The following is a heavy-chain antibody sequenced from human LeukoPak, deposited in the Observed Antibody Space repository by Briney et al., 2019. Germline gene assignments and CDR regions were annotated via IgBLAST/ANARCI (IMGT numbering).Heavy chain of an antibody. Sequence: AASVKVSCKVSGYTLSKISMDWLRQGPGKGLEWMGSSDPKNGEKTYAQKFQGRVNMTEDTSTDTAYMEVSGLRSEDTAVYYCATGAIVYDYWGQGTLVIVSS. D-gene: IGHD1-26*01. CDR3: ATGAIVYDY. CDR2: SDPKNGEK. J-gene: IGHJ4*02. V-gene: IGHV1-24*01. CDR1: GYTLSKIS.